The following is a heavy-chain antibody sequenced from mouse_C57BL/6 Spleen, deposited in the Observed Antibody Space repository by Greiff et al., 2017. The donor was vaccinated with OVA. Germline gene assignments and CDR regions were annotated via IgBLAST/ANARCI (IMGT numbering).Heavy chain of an antibody. J-gene: IGHJ4*01. Sequence: VQLQQSGPELVKPGASVKISCKASGYTFTDYYMNWVKQSHGKSLEWIGDINPNNGGTSYNQKFKGKATLTVDKSSSTAYMELRSLTSEDSADYYGARSSVVAYYAMDYWGQGTSVTVSS. D-gene: IGHD1-1*01. CDR3: ARSSVVAYYAMDY. CDR2: INPNNGGT. V-gene: IGHV1-26*01. CDR1: GYTFTDYY.